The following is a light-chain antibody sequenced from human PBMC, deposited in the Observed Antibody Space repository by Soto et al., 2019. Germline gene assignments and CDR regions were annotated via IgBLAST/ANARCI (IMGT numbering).Light chain of an antibody. Sequence: DIQMTQSQSSLSASVGDRVTITCRASQAINNYLAWYQQKPGQVPTLMISAASTLPSGVPSRFSGSGSGTDFTLTISSVQPEDVATSYCRKFNADPTFDGGTNV. CDR3: RKFNADPT. CDR2: AAS. CDR1: QAINNY. V-gene: IGKV1-27*01. J-gene: IGKJ4*01.